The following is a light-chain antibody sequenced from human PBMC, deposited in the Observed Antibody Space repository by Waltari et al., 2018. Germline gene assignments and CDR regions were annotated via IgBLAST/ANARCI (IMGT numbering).Light chain of an antibody. Sequence: QSALTQPASVSGSPGQSITISCTGSSSDVGGYNSVSWYQQYPGKAPKLMIYDVSNRPSGVSTRFSGSKSGNTASLTISGRQAEDEADYYCSSYTTSSTLGFGGGTKLTVL. CDR1: SSDVGGYNS. CDR3: SSYTTSSTLG. J-gene: IGLJ2*01. CDR2: DVS. V-gene: IGLV2-14*03.